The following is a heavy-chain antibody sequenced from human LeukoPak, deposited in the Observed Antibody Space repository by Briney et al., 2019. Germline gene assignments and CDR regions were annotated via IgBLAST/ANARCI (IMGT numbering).Heavy chain of an antibody. CDR3: AKYNYDSSGRYFDY. V-gene: IGHV3-23*01. D-gene: IGHD3-22*01. J-gene: IGHJ4*02. CDR2: ILSSGGSA. Sequence: PGGSLRLSWVVSGFTFSNYGMIWVRQAPGKGLEWVSTILSSGGSAYYGDSVKGRFTISRDNSKNTLFLQMNSLRAEDTAVYYCAKYNYDSSGRYFDYWGQGTLVTVSS. CDR1: GFTFSNYG.